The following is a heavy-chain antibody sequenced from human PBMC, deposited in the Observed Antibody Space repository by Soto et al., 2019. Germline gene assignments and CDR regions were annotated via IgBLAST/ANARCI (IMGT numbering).Heavy chain of an antibody. V-gene: IGHV4-4*07. J-gene: IGHJ5*02. CDR2: IYPTGST. CDR3: ATGRSDIVPGAMAT. CDR1: GESFGSYY. D-gene: IGHD2-2*01. Sequence: TSTVYGESFGSYYCYCVGKSAGKRLEWIGRIYPTGSTTYNPSLKSRLTMSVDTSTNQFCLRLTSMTTADKAVYYCATGRSDIVPGAMATWGQLTL.